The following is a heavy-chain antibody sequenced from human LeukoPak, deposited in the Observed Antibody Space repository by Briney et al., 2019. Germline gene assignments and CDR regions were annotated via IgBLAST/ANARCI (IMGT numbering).Heavy chain of an antibody. CDR2: ITASGTST. V-gene: IGHV3-23*01. J-gene: IGHJ4*02. CDR1: GITFINYS. Sequence: GGSLRLSCAASGITFINYSMTWVRQAPGKGLEWVSAITASGTSTDYADSVKGRFTISRDNSKNTLYLQMNSLIPEDTAVYYCAKDLGYCSGTSCSAIDYWGQGTLVTVSS. D-gene: IGHD2-15*01. CDR3: AKDLGYCSGTSCSAIDY.